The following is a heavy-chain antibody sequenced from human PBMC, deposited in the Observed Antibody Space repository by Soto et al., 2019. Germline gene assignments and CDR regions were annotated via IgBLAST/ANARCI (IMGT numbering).Heavy chain of an antibody. D-gene: IGHD6-19*01. CDR2: ISAYNGNT. V-gene: IGHV1-18*01. CDR1: GYTFTSYG. CDR3: ARDRSADRFVQYFQH. J-gene: IGHJ1*01. Sequence: ASVKVSCKASGYTFTSYGISWVRQAPGQGLEWMGWISAYNGNTNYAQKLQGRVTMTTDTSTSTAYMELRSLRSDDTAVYYCARDRSADRFVQYFQHWGPGTLVTVSS.